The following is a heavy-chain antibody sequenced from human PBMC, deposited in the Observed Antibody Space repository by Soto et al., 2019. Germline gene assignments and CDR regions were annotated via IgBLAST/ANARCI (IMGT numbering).Heavy chain of an antibody. J-gene: IGHJ6*02. V-gene: IGHV1-8*01. CDR1: GYTFTSYD. CDR2: MNPNSANT. CDR3: ARAGVWGMPA. Sequence: QVQLVQSGAEVKKPGASVKVSCKASGYTFTSYDINWVRQATGQGLEWMGWMNPNSANTGYAQKFQGRGTMTRNTVLSTAYMELRSLRPADTAVYYCARAGVWGMPAWGQGTTVTVYS. D-gene: IGHD3-10*01.